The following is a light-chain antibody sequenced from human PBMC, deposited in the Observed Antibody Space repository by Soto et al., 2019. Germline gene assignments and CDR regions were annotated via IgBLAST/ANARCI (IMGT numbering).Light chain of an antibody. J-gene: IGLJ1*01. V-gene: IGLV2-18*01. CDR1: SSDVGSYNR. Sequence: QSVLTQPPSVSGSPGQSVTISCTGTSSDVGSYNRVSWYQQPPGTAPKLMIYEVSNRPSGVPDRFSGSKSGNTASLTISGLQAEDEADYYCSLYTSSSTYVFGTGTKLTFL. CDR3: SLYTSSSTYV. CDR2: EVS.